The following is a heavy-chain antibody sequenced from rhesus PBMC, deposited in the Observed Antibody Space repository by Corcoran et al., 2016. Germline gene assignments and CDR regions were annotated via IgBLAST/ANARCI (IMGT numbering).Heavy chain of an antibody. CDR1: GYSISSNY. J-gene: IGHJ4*01. D-gene: IGHD6-31*01. Sequence: QVQLQESGPGLVKPSETLSLTCAVSGYSISSNYWSWIRQPPGKGLEWIGYIYGSSGSTYYNPSLKSLVTISTDSSKNQFSLKLSSVTAADTAVYYCARENSSGWLYYFDYWGQGVLVTVSS. CDR3: ARENSSGWLYYFDY. V-gene: IGHV4-147*01. CDR2: IYGSSGST.